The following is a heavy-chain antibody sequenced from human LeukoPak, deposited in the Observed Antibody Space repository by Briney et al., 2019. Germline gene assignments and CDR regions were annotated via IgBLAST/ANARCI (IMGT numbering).Heavy chain of an antibody. CDR3: AKGRRYCSGGSCYTMDV. V-gene: IGHV3-23*01. CDR2: ISGSGGST. CDR1: GFTFSSYA. Sequence: PGGSLRLSCAASGFTFSSYAMSWVRQAPGKGLEWVSVISGSGGSTYYADSVKGRFTISRDNSKNTLYLQMNSLRAEDTAVYYCAKGRRYCSGGSCYTMDVWGQGTTVTVSS. J-gene: IGHJ6*02. D-gene: IGHD2-15*01.